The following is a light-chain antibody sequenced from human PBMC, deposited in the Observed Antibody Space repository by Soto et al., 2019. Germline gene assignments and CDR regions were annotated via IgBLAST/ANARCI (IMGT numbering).Light chain of an antibody. Sequence: QSALTQPASVSRSPGQSITISCTGTSSDVGGYKYVSWYQQHPGKAPKLMIYDVSNRPSGVSNRFSGSKSGNTASLTISGLQSEDEGDYYCTSYTSSTSVVFGGGTKLTVL. CDR3: TSYTSSTSVV. CDR2: DVS. V-gene: IGLV2-14*03. CDR1: SSDVGGYKY. J-gene: IGLJ2*01.